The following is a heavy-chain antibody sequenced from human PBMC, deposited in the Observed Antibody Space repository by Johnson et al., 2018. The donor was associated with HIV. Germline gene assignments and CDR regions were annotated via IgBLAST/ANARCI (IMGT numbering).Heavy chain of an antibody. CDR1: GFTFSTNA. CDR3: AVEGARNPDGFDI. D-gene: IGHD2/OR15-2a*01. Sequence: VQLVESGGSLLQPGGSLRLSCAASGFTFSTNAMSWVRQAPGKGLEWVSGISDSGGRTDSAHSVTGRFSISRDNSKNTLYLQMNSLRAEDTAGYYCAVEGARNPDGFDIWGQGTTVTVSS. V-gene: IGHV3-23*04. J-gene: IGHJ3*02. CDR2: ISDSGGRT.